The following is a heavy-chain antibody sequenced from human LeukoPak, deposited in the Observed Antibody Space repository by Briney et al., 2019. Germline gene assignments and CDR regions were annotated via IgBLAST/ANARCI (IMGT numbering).Heavy chain of an antibody. CDR1: GGSISSADYY. D-gene: IGHD1-20*01. Sequence: SQTLSLTCTVSGGSISSADYYWSWVRQQPGKGLEWIGYIYYSGSTYYNPSLKTRVTISVDTSKNQFSLKLSSVTAADTAVYYCTRRAQYNWNPGAFDIWGQGTMVTVSS. CDR2: IYYSGST. V-gene: IGHV4-31*03. CDR3: TRRAQYNWNPGAFDI. J-gene: IGHJ3*02.